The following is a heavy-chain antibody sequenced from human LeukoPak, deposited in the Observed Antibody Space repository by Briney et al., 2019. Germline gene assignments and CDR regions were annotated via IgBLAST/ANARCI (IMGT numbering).Heavy chain of an antibody. CDR2: ISSSSSYT. CDR1: GFTFSDYY. D-gene: IGHD3-10*01. V-gene: IGHV3-11*06. Sequence: GGSLRLSCAAPGFTFSDYYMSGIRQAPGKGLEWVSYISSSSSYTNYAGSVKGRFTISRDNAKNSLYLQMNSLRAEDTAEYYCARVYYGSGTPGAFDIWGQGTMVTVSS. CDR3: ARVYYGSGTPGAFDI. J-gene: IGHJ3*02.